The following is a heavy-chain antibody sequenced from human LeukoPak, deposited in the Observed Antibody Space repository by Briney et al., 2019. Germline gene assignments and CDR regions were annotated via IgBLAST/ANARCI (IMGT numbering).Heavy chain of an antibody. J-gene: IGHJ5*02. Sequence: ASVKVSCKASGYTFTSYYMHWVRQAPGQGLEWMGIINPSGGNTNYAQKFQGRVTISVDTSKNQFSLKLSSVTAADTAVYYCARANLSRWFGELIGFDPWGQGTLVTVSS. CDR2: INPSGGNT. CDR3: ARANLSRWFGELIGFDP. D-gene: IGHD3-10*01. CDR1: GYTFTSYY. V-gene: IGHV1-46*01.